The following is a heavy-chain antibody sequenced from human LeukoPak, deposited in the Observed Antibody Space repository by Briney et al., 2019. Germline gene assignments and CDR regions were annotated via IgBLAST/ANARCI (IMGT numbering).Heavy chain of an antibody. J-gene: IGHJ6*02. CDR3: ARAASYVGGYYYGMDV. CDR2: INHSGST. D-gene: IGHD2-15*01. Sequence: SETLSLTCAVSGGSISSGGYSWSWIRQPPGKGLEWIGEINHSGSTNYNPSLKSRVTISVDTSKNQFSLKLSSVTAADTAVYYCARAASYVGGYYYGMDVWGQGTTVTVSS. CDR1: GGSISSGGYS. V-gene: IGHV4-34*01.